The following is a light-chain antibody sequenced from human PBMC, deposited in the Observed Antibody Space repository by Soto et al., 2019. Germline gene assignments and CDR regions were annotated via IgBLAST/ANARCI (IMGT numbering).Light chain of an antibody. CDR1: SSDVGAYDY. Sequence: QAVVTQAASVSGSPGQSITISCTGTSSDVGAYDYVTWYQQHPGKAPKVMIYKVSNRPSGVSNRFSGSKSGNTASLTISGLQAEDEADYYCSSYTTGSLVVFGGGTQLTVL. V-gene: IGLV2-14*01. CDR2: KVS. CDR3: SSYTTGSLVV. J-gene: IGLJ2*01.